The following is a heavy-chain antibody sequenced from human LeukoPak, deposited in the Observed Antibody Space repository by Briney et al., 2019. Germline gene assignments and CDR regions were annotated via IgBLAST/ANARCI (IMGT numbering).Heavy chain of an antibody. D-gene: IGHD4-17*01. V-gene: IGHV1-2*02. J-gene: IGHJ4*02. CDR3: ARDDYGDLQYFED. CDR2: VNPNDGGT. CDR1: GYIFTDFF. Sequence: GASVKVSCKASGYIFTDFFLHWVRQAPGQGLEWMGLVNPNDGGTIYAQNFQGRVTLTSDTSITTAYMELSRLRSDDTAVYYCARDDYGDLQYFEDWGQGTLVTVSS.